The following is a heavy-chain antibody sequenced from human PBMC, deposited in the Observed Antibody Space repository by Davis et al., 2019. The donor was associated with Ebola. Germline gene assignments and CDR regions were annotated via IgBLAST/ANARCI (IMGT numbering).Heavy chain of an antibody. Sequence: PGGSLRLSCAASGFTFSSYGIHWVRQAQVNVREWVAVISYDGSNKYYADSVKGRFTISRDNSKNTLNLQMNSLRAEDTAVYYCARYLSEWRSYSYHYYGMDVWGQGTTVTVSS. CDR1: GFTFSSYG. V-gene: IGHV3-30*03. D-gene: IGHD3-3*01. CDR2: ISYDGSNK. CDR3: ARYLSEWRSYSYHYYGMDV. J-gene: IGHJ6*02.